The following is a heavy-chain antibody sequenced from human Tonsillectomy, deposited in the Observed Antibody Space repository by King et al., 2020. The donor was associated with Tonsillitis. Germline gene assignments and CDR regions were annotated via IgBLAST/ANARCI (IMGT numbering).Heavy chain of an antibody. D-gene: IGHD3-16*01. CDR2: INPSGGST. CDR3: ARDGPNGGSYYYYYGMDV. Sequence: QLVQSGAEVKKPGASVKVSCKASGYTFTSYYMHWVRQAPGQGLEWMGIINPSGGSTSYAQKFQGRVTMTRDTSTSTVYMELSSLRSEDTAVYYCARDGPNGGSYYYYYGMDVWGQGSTVTVSS. CDR1: GYTFTSYY. V-gene: IGHV1-46*03. J-gene: IGHJ6*02.